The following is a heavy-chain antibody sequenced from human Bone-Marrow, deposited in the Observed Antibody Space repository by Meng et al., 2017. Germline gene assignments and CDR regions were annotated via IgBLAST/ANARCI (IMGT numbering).Heavy chain of an antibody. J-gene: IGHJ4*02. CDR3: ARRIPSLYYFDY. Sequence: GESPKISCAASGFTVSSNYMDWVRQAPGKGLEWVLVIYSGGSTYYADSVKGRFTIPRNNSKDTLYLQTNSLRAEDTAVYYCARRIPSLYYFDYWGQGTLVTVSS. V-gene: IGHV3-66*02. CDR1: GFTVSSNY. CDR2: IYSGGST.